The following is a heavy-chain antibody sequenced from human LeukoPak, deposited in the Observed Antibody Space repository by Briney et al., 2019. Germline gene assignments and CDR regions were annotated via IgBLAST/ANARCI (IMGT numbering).Heavy chain of an antibody. V-gene: IGHV3-21*01. J-gene: IGHJ3*02. CDR1: GFTFSSYI. CDR2: ISSSSSYI. CDR3: ARLTIAGGFDI. D-gene: IGHD6-13*01. Sequence: GGSLRLSCAASGFTFSSYIMNWVRQAPGKGLEWVSSISSSSSYICYADSVKGRFTISRDNAKNSLYLQMNSLRAEDTAVYYCARLTIAGGFDIWGQGTMVTVSS.